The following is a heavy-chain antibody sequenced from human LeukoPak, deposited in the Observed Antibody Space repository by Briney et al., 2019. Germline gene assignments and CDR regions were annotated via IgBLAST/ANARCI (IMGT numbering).Heavy chain of an antibody. Sequence: KPSETLSLTCTVSGGSLSSYYWSWIRQPPGKGLEWIWYIHYSGSTNYNPSLKSRLTISVDTSKNQFSVKLSSVTAADTAVYYCARRGQRLASYWYFDLWGRGTLVAVSS. CDR3: ARRGQRLASYWYFDL. CDR2: IHYSGST. J-gene: IGHJ2*01. V-gene: IGHV4-59*08. D-gene: IGHD6-25*01. CDR1: GGSLSSYY.